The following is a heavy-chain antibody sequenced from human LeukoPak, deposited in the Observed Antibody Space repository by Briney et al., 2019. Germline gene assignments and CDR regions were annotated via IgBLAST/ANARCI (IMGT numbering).Heavy chain of an antibody. CDR1: GGSISSGSYY. CDR3: AREGDYYGSGSYYTPFDY. V-gene: IGHV4-61*02. D-gene: IGHD3-10*01. J-gene: IGHJ4*02. CDR2: IYTSGST. Sequence: PSETLSLTCTVSGGSISSGSYYWSWIRQPGGKGLEWIGRIYTSGSTNYNPSLKSRVTISVDTSKNQFSLKLSSVTAVDTAVYYCAREGDYYGSGSYYTPFDYWGQGTLVTVSS.